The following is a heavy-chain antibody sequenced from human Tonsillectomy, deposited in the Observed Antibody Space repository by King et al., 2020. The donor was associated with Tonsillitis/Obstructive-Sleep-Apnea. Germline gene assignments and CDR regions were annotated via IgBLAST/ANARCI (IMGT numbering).Heavy chain of an antibody. J-gene: IGHJ6*03. D-gene: IGHD3-10*01. CDR2: IIPIFGTA. V-gene: IGHV1-69*12. CDR3: AGGYYSGSGSPQSNYYYYYMGV. Sequence: QLVQSGAEVRKPGSSVRVSCKASGGTFSNYAISWVRQAPGQGLEWMGVIIPIFGTANYAQQFQGRVTITAGESTGTAYKELSSLRSEDTAVYYCAGGYYSGSGSPQSNYYYYYMGVWGKGTTVTVSS. CDR1: GGTFSNYA.